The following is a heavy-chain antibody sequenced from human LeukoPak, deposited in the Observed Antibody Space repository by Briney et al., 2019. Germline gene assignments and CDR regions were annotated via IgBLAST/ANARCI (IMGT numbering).Heavy chain of an antibody. CDR2: MNPNSGNT. J-gene: IGHJ5*02. CDR1: GYTFTSYD. D-gene: IGHD3-9*01. V-gene: IGHV1-8*01. Sequence: GASVKVSCKASGYTFTSYDINWVRQATGQGLEWMGWMNPNSGNTGYAQKFQGRVTMTRNTSISTAYMELSSLRSEDTAVYYCASSPLTGYYALSRWFDPWGQGTLVTVSS. CDR3: ASSPLTGYYALSRWFDP.